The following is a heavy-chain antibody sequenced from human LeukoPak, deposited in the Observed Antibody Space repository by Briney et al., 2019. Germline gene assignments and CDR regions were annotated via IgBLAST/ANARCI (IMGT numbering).Heavy chain of an antibody. CDR2: IIPILGIA. V-gene: IGHV1-69*02. J-gene: IGHJ5*02. CDR1: GGTFSSYT. Sequence: SVKVSCKASGGTFSSYTISWVRQAPGQGLEWMGRIIPILGIANYAQKFQGRVAITADKSTSTAYMELSSLRAEDTAVYYCAKQTAYPPYWFDPWGQGTLVTVSS. CDR3: AKQTAYPPYWFDP. D-gene: IGHD1-1*01.